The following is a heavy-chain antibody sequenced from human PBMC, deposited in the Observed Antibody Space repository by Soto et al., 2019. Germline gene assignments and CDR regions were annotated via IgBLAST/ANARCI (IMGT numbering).Heavy chain of an antibody. J-gene: IGHJ5*02. V-gene: IGHV1-69*13. D-gene: IGHD3-22*01. CDR2: IIPIFGTA. CDR3: ARTSKYYYDSSGYYLGVNWFDP. Sequence: SVKVSCKASGVTLSSYAISWVRQAPGQGLEWMGGIIPIFGTANYAQKFQGRVTITADESTSTAYMELSSLRSEDTAVYYCARTSKYYYDSSGYYLGVNWFDPWGQGTLVTVSS. CDR1: GVTLSSYA.